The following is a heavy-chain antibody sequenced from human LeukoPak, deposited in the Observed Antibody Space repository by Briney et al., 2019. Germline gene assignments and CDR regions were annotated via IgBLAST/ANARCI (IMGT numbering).Heavy chain of an antibody. V-gene: IGHV4-39*07. Sequence: SETLSLTCTVSGGSISSSSYYWGWIRQPPGKGLEWIGSIYYSGSTYYNPSLKSRVTISVDTSKNQFSLKLSSVTAADTAVYYCARDFPYYYYYMDVWGKGTTVTVSS. CDR3: ARDFPYYYYYMDV. J-gene: IGHJ6*03. CDR2: IYYSGST. CDR1: GGSISSSSYY.